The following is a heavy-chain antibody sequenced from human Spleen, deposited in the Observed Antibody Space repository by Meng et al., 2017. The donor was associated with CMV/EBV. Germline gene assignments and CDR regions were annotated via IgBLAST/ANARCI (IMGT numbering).Heavy chain of an antibody. D-gene: IGHD3-22*01. Sequence: GGSLRLSCAASGFTFSSYGMHWVRQAPGKGLEWVAVISYDGNDKYYADSVKGRFTISRDNSKNTVFLQMNSLRAEDTAVYYCACYYDNSGFYYFDYWGQGTLVTVSS. CDR3: ACYYDNSGFYYFDY. J-gene: IGHJ4*02. V-gene: IGHV3-30*19. CDR1: GFTFSSYG. CDR2: ISYDGNDK.